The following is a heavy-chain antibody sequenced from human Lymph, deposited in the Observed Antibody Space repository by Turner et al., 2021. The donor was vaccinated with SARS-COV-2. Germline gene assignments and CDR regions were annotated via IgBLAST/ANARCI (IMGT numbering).Heavy chain of an antibody. Sequence: EVQLVESGGGLVQPGRFLRLYCAASGFTFAVYAMHWVRQAPGKCLEWVSGISWNSGSIGDADSVKGRFTISRDNAKNSLELQMNSLRAEDTALYYCAKSQFPWDYYYYGMDVWGQGTTVTVSS. CDR1: GFTFAVYA. V-gene: IGHV3-9*01. CDR2: ISWNSGSI. D-gene: IGHD3-16*01. CDR3: AKSQFPWDYYYYGMDV. J-gene: IGHJ6*02.